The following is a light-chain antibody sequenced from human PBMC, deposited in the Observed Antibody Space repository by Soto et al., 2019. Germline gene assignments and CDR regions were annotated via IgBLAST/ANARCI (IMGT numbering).Light chain of an antibody. V-gene: IGLV2-23*02. J-gene: IGLJ1*01. CDR2: EVS. Sequence: SALPQPASVSGSPGQSITISCTGTSSDVGYYNLVSWYQQHPGKAPKLIIFEVSKRPSGVSSRLSGSKSGNTASLAISGLQAEDEADYFCCTYAGSSTYVCGTGTKVTVL. CDR1: SSDVGYYNL. CDR3: CTYAGSSTYV.